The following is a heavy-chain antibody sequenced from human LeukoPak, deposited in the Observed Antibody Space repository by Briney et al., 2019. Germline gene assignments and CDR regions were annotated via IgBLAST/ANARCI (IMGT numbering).Heavy chain of an antibody. D-gene: IGHD3-10*01. CDR3: ARDGEWFGEFSDY. J-gene: IGHJ4*02. CDR1: GFTFSSYG. Sequence: GGSLRLSCAASGFTFSSYGMHWVRHAPGKGREWVAVIWYDGSNKYYADSVKGRFTISRDNAKNSVYLQMNSLRDEDTAVYYCARDGEWFGEFSDYWGQGTLVPVSS. V-gene: IGHV3-33*01. CDR2: IWYDGSNK.